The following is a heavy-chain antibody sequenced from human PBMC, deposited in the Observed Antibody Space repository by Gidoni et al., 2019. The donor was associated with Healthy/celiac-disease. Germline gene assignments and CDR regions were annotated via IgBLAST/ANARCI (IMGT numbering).Heavy chain of an antibody. CDR2: IKQDGSEK. Sequence: EVQLVESGGGLVQPGGSLRLSCAASGFTFSSYWMSWVRQAPGKGLEWVANIKQDGSEKYYVDSVKGRFTISRDNAKNSLYLQMNSLRAEDTAVYYCARDIDYDILTGYQLYNWFDPWGQGTLVTVSS. CDR1: GFTFSSYW. J-gene: IGHJ5*02. V-gene: IGHV3-7*03. CDR3: ARDIDYDILTGYQLYNWFDP. D-gene: IGHD3-9*01.